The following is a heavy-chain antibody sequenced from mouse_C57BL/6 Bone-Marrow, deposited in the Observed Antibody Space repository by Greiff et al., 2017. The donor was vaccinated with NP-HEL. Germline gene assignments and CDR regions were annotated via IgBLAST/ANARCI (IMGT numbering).Heavy chain of an antibody. J-gene: IGHJ2*01. CDR3: ARDSGYAFDY. V-gene: IGHV1-53*01. CDR1: GYTFTSYW. D-gene: IGHD3-2*02. CDR2: INPNNGGT. Sequence: QVQLQQPGTELVKPGASVKLSCKASGYTFTSYWMHWLKQRPGPGLEWIGNINPNNGGTNDNEKFKTKATLTVDKYSSTAYMQLSSLTSEDSAVYYCARDSGYAFDYWGQGTTLTVSS.